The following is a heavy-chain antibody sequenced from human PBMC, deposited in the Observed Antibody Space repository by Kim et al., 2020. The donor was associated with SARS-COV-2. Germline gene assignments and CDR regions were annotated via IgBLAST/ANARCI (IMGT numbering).Heavy chain of an antibody. CDR3: ARARWELLWDNAYYYGMDV. J-gene: IGHJ6*02. CDR1: GDSVSSNSAA. Sequence: SQTLSLTCAISGDSVSSNSAAWNWIRQSPSRGLEWLGMTYYRSKWYNDYAVSVKSRITINPDTSKNQFSLQLNSVTPEDTAVYYCARARWELLWDNAYYYGMDVWGQGTTVTVSS. CDR2: TYYRSKWYN. D-gene: IGHD1-26*01. V-gene: IGHV6-1*01.